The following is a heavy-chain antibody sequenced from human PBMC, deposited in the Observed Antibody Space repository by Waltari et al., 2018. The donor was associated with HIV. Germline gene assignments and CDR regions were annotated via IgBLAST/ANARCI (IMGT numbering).Heavy chain of an antibody. CDR2: IYYSGST. Sequence: QVQLQESGPGLVKPSETLSLTCTVSGGSISSYYWSWIRQPPGKGLEWIGYIYYSGSTNYNPSLKSRVTISVDTSKNQFSLKLSSVTAADTAVYYCARHSKDTAMDPDYFDYWGQGTLVTVSS. CDR1: GGSISSYY. CDR3: ARHSKDTAMDPDYFDY. V-gene: IGHV4-59*08. J-gene: IGHJ4*02. D-gene: IGHD5-18*01.